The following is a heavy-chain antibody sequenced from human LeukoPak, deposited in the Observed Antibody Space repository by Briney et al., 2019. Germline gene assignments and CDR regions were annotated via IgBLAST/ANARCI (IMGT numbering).Heavy chain of an antibody. J-gene: IGHJ4*02. V-gene: IGHV3-23*01. Sequence: GGSLRLSCAASGFTFSSYARSWVRQPPGKGLEWVSVISGSGGSTYYADSVKGRFTISRDNSKNTLYLQMNSLRAEDTAVYYCAKDTVLAYSSSFDYWGQGTLVTVSS. CDR3: AKDTVLAYSSSFDY. CDR1: GFTFSSYA. CDR2: ISGSGGST. D-gene: IGHD6-13*01.